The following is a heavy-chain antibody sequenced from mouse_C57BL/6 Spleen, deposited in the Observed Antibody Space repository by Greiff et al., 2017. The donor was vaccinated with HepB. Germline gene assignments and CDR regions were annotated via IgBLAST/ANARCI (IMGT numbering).Heavy chain of an antibody. CDR3: ARLRLVITTVVMDY. CDR1: GYTFTSYG. Sequence: VQRVESGAELARPGASVKLSCKASGYTFTSYGISWVKQRTGQGLEWIGEIYPRSGNTYYNEKFKGKATLTADKSSSTAYMELRSLTSEDSAVYFCARLRLVITTVVMDYWGQGTSVTVSS. V-gene: IGHV1-81*01. CDR2: IYPRSGNT. D-gene: IGHD1-1*01. J-gene: IGHJ4*01.